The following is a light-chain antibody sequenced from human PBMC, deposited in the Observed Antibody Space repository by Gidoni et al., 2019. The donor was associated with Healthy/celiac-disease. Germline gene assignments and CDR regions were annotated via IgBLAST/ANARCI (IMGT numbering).Light chain of an antibody. J-gene: IGKJ4*01. Sequence: DIELTQSPGTLSLSPGARATLSCRASQSVSSSYLAWYQQKPGQAPMLLIYGASSRATGIPDRFSCSWSGTDFILTISRLEPEDSALYSCQQYGSSPLTFGGGTKVEIK. V-gene: IGKV3-20*01. CDR3: QQYGSSPLT. CDR1: QSVSSSY. CDR2: GAS.